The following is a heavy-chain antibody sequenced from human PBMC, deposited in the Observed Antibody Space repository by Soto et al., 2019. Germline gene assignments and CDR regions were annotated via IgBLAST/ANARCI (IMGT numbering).Heavy chain of an antibody. CDR1: GYTFTSYG. J-gene: IGHJ5*02. Sequence: ASVKVSCKASGYTFTSYGISWVRQAPGQGLEWMGWISAYNGNTNYAQKLQGRVTMTTDTSTSTAYMELRSLRSDDTAVYYCARPRTDYDSSGSFDPWSQGTLVTVSS. CDR3: ARPRTDYDSSGSFDP. D-gene: IGHD3-22*01. V-gene: IGHV1-18*01. CDR2: ISAYNGNT.